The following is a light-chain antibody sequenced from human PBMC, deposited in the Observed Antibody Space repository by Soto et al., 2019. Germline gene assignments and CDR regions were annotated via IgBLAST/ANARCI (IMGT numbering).Light chain of an antibody. CDR2: DNN. J-gene: IGLJ3*02. CDR1: ISNIGSNT. Sequence: QSVLTQPPSASGTPGQRVTISCSGSISNIGSNTVNWYQWLPGTAPKLLIYDNNKRPSGIPDRFSGSQSGTSATLDITGLQTGDEADYYCGTWDNSLSAVFGGGTKLTVL. CDR3: GTWDNSLSAV. V-gene: IGLV1-51*01.